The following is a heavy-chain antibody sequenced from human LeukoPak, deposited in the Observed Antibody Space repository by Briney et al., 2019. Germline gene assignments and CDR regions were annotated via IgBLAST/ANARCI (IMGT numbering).Heavy chain of an antibody. D-gene: IGHD4-11*01. CDR1: GYTFTGYY. V-gene: IGHV1-2*02. Sequence: ASVKVSCKASGYTFTGYYMHWVRQAPGQGLEWMGWINLDSCGTNFALKFQGRVTMTRDTSISTAYMELSRLRSDDTAVYYCARGTTRWNYFDYWGQGTLVTVSS. J-gene: IGHJ4*02. CDR2: INLDSCGT. CDR3: ARGTTRWNYFDY.